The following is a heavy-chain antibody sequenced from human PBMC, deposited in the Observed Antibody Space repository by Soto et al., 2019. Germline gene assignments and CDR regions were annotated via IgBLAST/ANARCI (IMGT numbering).Heavy chain of an antibody. V-gene: IGHV4-34*01. Sequence: QVQLQQWGAGLLKPSETLSLTCAVYGGFVSSGSYYWSWIRQPPGKGLEWIGERSHSGGTHFNPSLKSRVTISVDTSKNQFSLKMSSVTAADTALYYCARVERGTATTVVDAFDIGGPGTMVTVSS. CDR3: ARVERGTATTVVDAFDI. D-gene: IGHD1-1*01. CDR2: RSHSGGT. CDR1: GGFVSSGSYY. J-gene: IGHJ3*02.